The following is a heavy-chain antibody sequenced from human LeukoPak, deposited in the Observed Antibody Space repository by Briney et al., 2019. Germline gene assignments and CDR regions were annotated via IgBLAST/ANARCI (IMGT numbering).Heavy chain of an antibody. Sequence: GGSLRLSCAASGFTFDDDGIHWVRQAPGKGLEWVSLITGDGGRTYYADSVKGQFTISRDNSKNSVYLQMSSLRAEDTAVYYCARSSLRYFDWYMDCWGQGTLVTVSS. CDR1: GFTFDDDG. V-gene: IGHV3-43*02. CDR2: ITGDGGRT. D-gene: IGHD3-9*01. CDR3: ARSSLRYFDWYMDC. J-gene: IGHJ4*02.